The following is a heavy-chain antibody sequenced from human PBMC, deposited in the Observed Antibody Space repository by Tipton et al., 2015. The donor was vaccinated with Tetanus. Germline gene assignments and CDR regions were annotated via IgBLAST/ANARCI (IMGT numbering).Heavy chain of an antibody. Sequence: SLRLSCAASGFTFSDYAMSWVRQAPGKGLQWVSVVTGSGQTTHYADSVKGRFIISRDNSKNTLYLQMNSLRPEDTAVYYCAKEFQRARIRFFDSWGQGSQVTASS. CDR2: VTGSGQTT. CDR3: AKEFQRARIRFFDS. CDR1: GFTFSDYA. D-gene: IGHD2-15*01. V-gene: IGHV3-23*01. J-gene: IGHJ4*02.